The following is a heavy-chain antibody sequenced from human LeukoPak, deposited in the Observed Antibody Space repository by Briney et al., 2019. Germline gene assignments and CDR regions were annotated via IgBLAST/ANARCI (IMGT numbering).Heavy chain of an antibody. CDR2: IYYSGST. CDR1: GGSISSGGYY. CDR3: ARGQQLVVFDP. Sequence: SQTLSLTCTVSGGSISSGGYYWSSIRQHPGKGLEWIGYIYYSGSTYYNPSLKSRVTISVDTSKNQFSLKLSSVTAADTAVYYCARGQQLVVFDPWGQGTLVTVSS. J-gene: IGHJ5*02. D-gene: IGHD6-13*01. V-gene: IGHV4-31*03.